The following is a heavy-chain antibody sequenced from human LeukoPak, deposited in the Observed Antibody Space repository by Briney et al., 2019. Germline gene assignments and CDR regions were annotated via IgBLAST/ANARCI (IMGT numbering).Heavy chain of an antibody. J-gene: IGHJ4*02. V-gene: IGHV4-34*01. CDR2: INHSGST. CDR1: GGSLTFYY. D-gene: IGHD6-19*01. CDR3: ARGRSSGLSSSIDY. Sequence: SETLSLTCAVYGGSLTFYYWSWIRQPPGKGLEWIGEINHSGSTNYNPSLKSRVTISLDTFRNQFSLRLRSVTAADTAIYYCARGRSSGLSSSIDYWGQGSLVAVSS.